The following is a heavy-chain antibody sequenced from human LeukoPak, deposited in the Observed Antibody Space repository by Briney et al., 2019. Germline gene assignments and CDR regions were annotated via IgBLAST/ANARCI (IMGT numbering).Heavy chain of an antibody. V-gene: IGHV4-39*07. CDR1: GGSISSSSYY. J-gene: IGHJ4*02. CDR3: ARKLGYCSSTSCYDFDY. CDR2: IYYSGST. Sequence: SETLSLTCTVSGGSISSSSYYWGWIRQPPGKGLEWIGSIYYSGSTYYNPSLKSRVTISVDKSKNQFSLKLSSVTAADTAAYYCARKLGYCSSTSCYDFDYWGQGTLVTVSS. D-gene: IGHD2-2*01.